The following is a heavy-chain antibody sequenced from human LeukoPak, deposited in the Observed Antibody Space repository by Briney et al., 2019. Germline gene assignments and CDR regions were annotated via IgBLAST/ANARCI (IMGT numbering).Heavy chain of an antibody. J-gene: IGHJ2*01. CDR3: ARGRYSIHWYFDL. V-gene: IGHV4-59*01. CDR2: IYYSGST. CDR1: GGSISSYY. Sequence: SETLSLTCTVSGGSISSYYWSWIRQPPGRGLDWIGYIYYSGSTNYNPSLKSRVTISVDTSKNQFSLKLSSVTAADTAVYYCARGRYSIHWYFDLWGRGTLVTVSS. D-gene: IGHD6-13*01.